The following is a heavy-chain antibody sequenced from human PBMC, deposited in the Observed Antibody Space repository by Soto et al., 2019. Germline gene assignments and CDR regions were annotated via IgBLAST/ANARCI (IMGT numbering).Heavy chain of an antibody. J-gene: IGHJ4*02. CDR1: GGTFSSYA. D-gene: IGHD3-10*01. Sequence: QVQLVQSGAEVKKPGSSVKVSCKASGGTFSSYAISWVRQAPGQGREWVGGIIPIFGTANYAQKFQGRVTITADESTSTAYMELSSLRSEDTAVYYCASEYYYGSGSYPYYFDYWGQGTLVTVSS. CDR2: IIPIFGTA. V-gene: IGHV1-69*01. CDR3: ASEYYYGSGSYPYYFDY.